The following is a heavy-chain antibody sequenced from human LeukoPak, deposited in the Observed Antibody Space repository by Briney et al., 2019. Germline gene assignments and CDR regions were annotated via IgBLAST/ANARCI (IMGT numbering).Heavy chain of an antibody. J-gene: IGHJ6*02. V-gene: IGHV4-31*03. CDR3: AREKYSSSWAHYGMDV. Sequence: PSETLSLTCTVSGGSISSGGYYWSWIRQHPGKGLEWIGYIYYSGSTYYNPSLKSRLTISVDTSKNQFSLKLSSVTAADTAVYYCAREKYSSSWAHYGMDVWGQGTTVTVSS. CDR1: GGSISSGGYY. CDR2: IYYSGST. D-gene: IGHD6-13*01.